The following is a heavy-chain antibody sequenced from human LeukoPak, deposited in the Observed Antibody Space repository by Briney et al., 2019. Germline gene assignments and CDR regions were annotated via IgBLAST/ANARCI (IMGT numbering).Heavy chain of an antibody. V-gene: IGHV3-9*01. CDR1: GFTFDDYA. CDR3: ASSSF. D-gene: IGHD6-6*01. J-gene: IGHJ4*02. Sequence: GRSLRLSCAASGFTFDDYAMHWVRQAPGKGLEWVSGIIWNSGSRGYADSVKGRFTIPRDNAKNSLYLQMNRLRAEDTALYYCASSSFWGQGTLVTVSS. CDR2: IIWNSGSR.